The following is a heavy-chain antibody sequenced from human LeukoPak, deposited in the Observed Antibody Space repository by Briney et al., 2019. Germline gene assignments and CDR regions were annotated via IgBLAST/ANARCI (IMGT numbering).Heavy chain of an antibody. Sequence: SETLSLTCTVSGGSMSTYYWTWIRQPPGKGLEWVGFIYYTGSTNYNPSLKSRVTISVDTSKNQFSLKLSSVTAADTAVYYCARRSQENGMITANNWFDPWGQGTLVTVS. J-gene: IGHJ5*02. D-gene: IGHD3-16*01. CDR3: ARRSQENGMITANNWFDP. CDR2: IYYTGST. V-gene: IGHV4-59*01. CDR1: GGSMSTYY.